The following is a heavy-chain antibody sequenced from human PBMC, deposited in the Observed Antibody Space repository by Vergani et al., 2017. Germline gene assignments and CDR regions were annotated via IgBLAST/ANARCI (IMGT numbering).Heavy chain of an antibody. V-gene: IGHV5-51*01. J-gene: IGHJ6*03. CDR2: IYPGDSDT. CDR3: ARHIEQLGPHYYYYYYMDV. D-gene: IGHD6-6*01. Sequence: EVQLVQSGAEVKKPGESLKISCKGSGYSFTSYWIGWVRQMPGEGLEWMGIIYPGDSDTRYSPSFQGQVTISADKSISTAYLQWSSLKASDTAMYYCARHIEQLGPHYYYYYYMDVWGKGTTVTVSS. CDR1: GYSFTSYW.